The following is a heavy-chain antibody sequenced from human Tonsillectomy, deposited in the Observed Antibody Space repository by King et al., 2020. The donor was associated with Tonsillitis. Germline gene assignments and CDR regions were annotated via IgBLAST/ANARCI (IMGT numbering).Heavy chain of an antibody. Sequence: VQLQESGPGLVKPSETLSLTCTVSAYSISSDYSWGWIRQPPGKGLEWIGSISHSGSTYYNQSLKSRVTISVDTSKNQFSLKLSSVTAADTAVYYCARDIIVVVVAAPAFDIWGQGTMVPVSS. CDR2: ISHSGST. V-gene: IGHV4-38-2*02. J-gene: IGHJ3*02. CDR1: AYSISSDYS. D-gene: IGHD2-15*01. CDR3: ARDIIVVVVAAPAFDI.